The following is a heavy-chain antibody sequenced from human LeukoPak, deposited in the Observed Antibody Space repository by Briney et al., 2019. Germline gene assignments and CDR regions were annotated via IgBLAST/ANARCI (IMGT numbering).Heavy chain of an antibody. CDR2: IGPHSSAT. Sequence: ASVKVSCKSSGFTFTDYYIHWVRQAPGQGLEWMGYIGPHSSATSSPQEFQGRVTMTRDTSMSTAYMELTRLTSDDTAVYYCAREGNGLLSKVFDYWGQGMLVTVSS. V-gene: IGHV1-2*02. CDR1: GFTFTDYY. CDR3: AREGNGLLSKVFDY. J-gene: IGHJ4*02. D-gene: IGHD2/OR15-2a*01.